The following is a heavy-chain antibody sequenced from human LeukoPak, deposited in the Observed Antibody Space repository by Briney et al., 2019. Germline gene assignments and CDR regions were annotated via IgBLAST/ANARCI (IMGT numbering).Heavy chain of an antibody. CDR2: ISGSGGST. CDR3: ARDFLGMDV. V-gene: IGHV3-23*01. Sequence: GGSLRLSCAASGFTFSSYAMSWVRQAPGKGLEWVSVISGSGGSTYYADSVKGRFTISRDNAKNTLYLQMNSLRVEDTAVYYCARDFLGMDVWGQGTTVTVSS. CDR1: GFTFSSYA. J-gene: IGHJ6*02.